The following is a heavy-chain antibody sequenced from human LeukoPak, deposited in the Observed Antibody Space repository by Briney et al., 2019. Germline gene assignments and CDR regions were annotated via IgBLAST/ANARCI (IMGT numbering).Heavy chain of an antibody. CDR2: IYYTGST. D-gene: IGHD6-19*01. J-gene: IGHJ4*02. CDR1: GGSISSSSHS. V-gene: IGHV4-39*01. CDR3: ARQVVAVAGTGYFDY. Sequence: PSETLSLTCTVSGGSISSSSHSWGWIRQPPGKGLEWTGTIYYTGSTYYNASLKSRGTISVDTSKNQFSLKLNSVTAADTAVYFCARQVVAVAGTGYFDYWGQGTLVTVSS.